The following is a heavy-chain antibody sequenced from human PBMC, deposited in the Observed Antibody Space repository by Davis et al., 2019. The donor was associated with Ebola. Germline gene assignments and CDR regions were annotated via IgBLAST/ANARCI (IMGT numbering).Heavy chain of an antibody. CDR1: GFLFSSYA. J-gene: IGHJ4*02. CDR2: ISASGGAT. CDR3: AKDLTSYYGSGDFFDY. V-gene: IGHV3-23*01. Sequence: PGGSLRLSCAASGFLFSSYAMSWVRQAPGRGLEWVSSISASGGATFYADSVKGRIVMSRDNSIDTLYLRMNNLRAEDTAIYYCAKDLTSYYGSGDFFDYWGQGILVTVSS. D-gene: IGHD3-10*01.